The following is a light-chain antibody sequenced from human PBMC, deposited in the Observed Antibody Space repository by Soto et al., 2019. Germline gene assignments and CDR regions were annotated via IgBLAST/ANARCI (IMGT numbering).Light chain of an antibody. CDR3: QQYYNSVLT. CDR1: QSIRNF. Sequence: DIQMTQSPSSLSASLGDRVTITCRASQSIRNFLKWVQHKPGNAPKVLISAASTLQSGVPPRFSGSESGTDFTLTISSLQPEDSASYYCQQYYNSVLTFGGGTKVEIK. J-gene: IGKJ4*01. V-gene: IGKV1-39*01. CDR2: AAS.